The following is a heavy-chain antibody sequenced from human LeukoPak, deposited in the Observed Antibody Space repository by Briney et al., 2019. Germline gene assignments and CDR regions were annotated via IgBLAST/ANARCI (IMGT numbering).Heavy chain of an antibody. Sequence: PGGSLRLSCVVSGFTFSIYEMNWVRQAPGKGLEWVSYISSGGGTVYYADSVKGRFTTSRDNAKNSLYLQMNSLRAEDTAVYYCARIRADSSGYYYKYFDFWGQGTLVTVSS. V-gene: IGHV3-48*03. CDR1: GFTFSIYE. CDR2: ISSGGGTV. CDR3: ARIRADSSGYYYKYFDF. J-gene: IGHJ4*02. D-gene: IGHD3-22*01.